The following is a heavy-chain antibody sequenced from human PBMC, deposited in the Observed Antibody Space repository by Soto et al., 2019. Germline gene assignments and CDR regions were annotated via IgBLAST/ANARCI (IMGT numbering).Heavy chain of an antibody. CDR1: GGSISSSNW. CDR2: IYHSGST. J-gene: IGHJ2*01. V-gene: IGHV4-4*02. Sequence: SETLSLTCAVSGGSISSSNWWSWVRQPPGKGLEWIGEIYHSGSTNYNPSLKSRVTISVVKSKNQFSLKLSSVTAADTAVYYCARGVGATLWYFDLWGRGTLVTVSS. D-gene: IGHD1-26*01. CDR3: ARGVGATLWYFDL.